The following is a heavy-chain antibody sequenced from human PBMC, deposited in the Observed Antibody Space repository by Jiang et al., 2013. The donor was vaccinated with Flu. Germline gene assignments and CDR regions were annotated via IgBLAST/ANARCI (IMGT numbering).Heavy chain of an antibody. Sequence: GAEVKKPGASVKVSCKASGYNFTSYGISWLQQAPGQGLEWMGWISPYNGNTISTQKFQGRVTLTTDTSTTTAYMELRSLRSDDTAMYYCARTAELDYWGQGTLVTVSS. J-gene: IGHJ4*02. CDR3: ARTAELDY. CDR1: GYNFTSYG. V-gene: IGHV1-18*01. D-gene: IGHD1-14*01. CDR2: ISPYNGNT.